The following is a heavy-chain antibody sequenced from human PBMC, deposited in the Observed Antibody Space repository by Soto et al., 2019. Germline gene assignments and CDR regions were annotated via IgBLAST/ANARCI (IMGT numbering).Heavy chain of an antibody. J-gene: IGHJ4*02. CDR2: ISGSGGST. CDR3: AKSLSWVVAGGYFDY. D-gene: IGHD6-19*01. V-gene: IGHV3-23*01. Sequence: GGSLRLSCAASGFTFSSYAMSWVRQAPGKGLEWVSAISGSGGSTYYADSVKGRFTISRDNSKNTLYLQMNSLRAEDTAVYYCAKSLSWVVAGGYFDYWGQGTLVTVSS. CDR1: GFTFSSYA.